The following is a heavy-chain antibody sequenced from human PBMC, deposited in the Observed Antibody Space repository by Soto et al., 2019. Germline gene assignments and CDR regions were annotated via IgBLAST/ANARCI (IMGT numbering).Heavy chain of an antibody. CDR2: IYPDDSDT. Sequence: AGGCLKISVRISGYSSMWYSIVWGLQVPGKGLEWMGIIYPDDSDTRYSPPFQDGHVTISGDKSITTAFLEWSSLEASDNEMYYCVLKHQLQWVNHCGQGTQVTVSS. D-gene: IGHD1-1*01. V-gene: IGHV5-51*03. CDR1: GYSSMWYS. CDR3: VLKHQLQWVNH. J-gene: IGHJ5*02.